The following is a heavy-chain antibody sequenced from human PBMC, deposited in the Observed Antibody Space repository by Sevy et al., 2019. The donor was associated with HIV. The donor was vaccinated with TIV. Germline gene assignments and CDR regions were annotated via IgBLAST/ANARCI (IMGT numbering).Heavy chain of an antibody. Sequence: GGSLRLSCAASGFTFSSYGMHWVRQAPGKGLEWVAFIRYDGSNKYYADSVKGRFTISRDNSKNTLYLQMNSLRAEDTAVYYCGKDGANYYDSSGYSWGQGTLVTVSS. D-gene: IGHD3-22*01. CDR1: GFTFSSYG. CDR2: IRYDGSNK. J-gene: IGHJ4*02. CDR3: GKDGANYYDSSGYS. V-gene: IGHV3-30*02.